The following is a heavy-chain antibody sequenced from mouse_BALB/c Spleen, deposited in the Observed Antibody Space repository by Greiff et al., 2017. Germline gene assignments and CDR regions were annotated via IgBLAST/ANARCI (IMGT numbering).Heavy chain of an antibody. CDR2: ISSGSSTI. Sequence: EVQLVESGGGLVQPGGSRKLSCAASGFTFSSFGMHWVRQAPEKGLEWVAYISSGSSTIYYADTVKGRFTISSDNPNNTLFLQMTSLRLEDTAMYYCARNNRYGEYAFDYWGQGTPLTVSA. D-gene: IGHD2-14*01. J-gene: IGHJ2*01. V-gene: IGHV5-17*02. CDR1: GFTFSSFG. CDR3: ARNNRYGEYAFDY.